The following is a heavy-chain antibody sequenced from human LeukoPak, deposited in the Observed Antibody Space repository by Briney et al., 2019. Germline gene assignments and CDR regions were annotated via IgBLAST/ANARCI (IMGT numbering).Heavy chain of an antibody. CDR3: ARGYGRQTNSGMDV. CDR1: GGSILGFA. Sequence: SETLSLTCTVPGGSILGFAWSWIRQSPEKGLEWIGYVFFSGSTNYNPSLASRATISIDTPKIQFSLKLSSVTAADTAVYYCARGYGRQTNSGMDVWGKGTTVTVSA. J-gene: IGHJ6*04. D-gene: IGHD5-18*01. V-gene: IGHV4-59*01. CDR2: VFFSGST.